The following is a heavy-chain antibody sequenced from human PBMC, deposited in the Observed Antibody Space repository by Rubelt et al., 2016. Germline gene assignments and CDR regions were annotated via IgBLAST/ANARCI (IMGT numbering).Heavy chain of an antibody. V-gene: IGHV1-18*01. J-gene: IGHJ4*02. CDR1: GYTFTSYG. Sequence: QVQLVQSGAEVKKPGASVKVSCKASGYTFTSYGISWVRQAPGQGLEWMGWTSAYNGNTNYAQKHQGRVTMTTDKTTSTAYMEVRSLRSDDTAVYYCARKLWGSGVTQPFDYWGQGTLVIVSS. CDR3: ARKLWGSGVTQPFDY. CDR2: TSAYNGNT. D-gene: IGHD2-15*01.